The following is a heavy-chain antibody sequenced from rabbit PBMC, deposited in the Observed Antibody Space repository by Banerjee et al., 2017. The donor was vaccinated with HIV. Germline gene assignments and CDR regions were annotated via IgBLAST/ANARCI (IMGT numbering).Heavy chain of an antibody. CDR2: VYAGSSGST. D-gene: IGHD8-1*01. CDR3: ARDAGTSFSTYGMDL. V-gene: IGHV1S40*01. J-gene: IGHJ6*01. CDR1: GFSFNSGYD. Sequence: QSLEESGGGLVKPGAYLTLTCKASGFSFNSGYDMCWVRQVPGKGLEWIACVYAGSSGSTYSATWAKGRFTISKTSSTTVTLQMTSLTAADTATYFCARDAGTSFSTYGMDLWGPGTLVT.